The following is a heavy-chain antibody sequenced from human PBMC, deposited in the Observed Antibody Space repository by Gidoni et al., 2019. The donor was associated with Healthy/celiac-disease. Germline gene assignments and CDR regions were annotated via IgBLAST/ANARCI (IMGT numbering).Heavy chain of an antibody. Sequence: QLQLQESGPGLVKPSETLSLTCTVSGGSISSSSYYWGWIRQPPGKGLEWIGSIYYSGSTYYNPSLKSRVTISVDTSKNQFSLKLSAVTAADTAVYYCARHWGKNSWILEWFDPWGQGTLVTVSS. V-gene: IGHV4-39*01. D-gene: IGHD3-16*01. CDR1: GGSISSSSYY. J-gene: IGHJ5*02. CDR2: IYYSGST. CDR3: ARHWGKNSWILEWFDP.